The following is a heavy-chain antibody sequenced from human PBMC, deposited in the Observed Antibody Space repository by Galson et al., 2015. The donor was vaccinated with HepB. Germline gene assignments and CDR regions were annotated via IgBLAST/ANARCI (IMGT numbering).Heavy chain of an antibody. V-gene: IGHV1-69*13. D-gene: IGHD3-16*01. CDR1: GGTFSSYA. Sequence: SVKVSCKASGGTFSSYAISWVRQAPGQGLEWMGGIIPIFGTANYAQKFQGRVTITADESTSTAYMELSSLRSEDTAVYYCASWAYDYVWGGYYYYYGMDVWGQGTTVTVSS. J-gene: IGHJ6*02. CDR2: IIPIFGTA. CDR3: ASWAYDYVWGGYYYYYGMDV.